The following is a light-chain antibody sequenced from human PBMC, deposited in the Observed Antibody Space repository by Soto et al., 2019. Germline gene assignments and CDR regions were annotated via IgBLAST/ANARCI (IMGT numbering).Light chain of an antibody. CDR1: NHVSSSY. Sequence: ELVLTQSPGTLSLSPGERATLSCRVRNHVSSSYLAWYQQKPGQAPKVLIYSASSMHTGIPARFSGSGSGTHFTLTITSLQAEDVAVYYRQQYYSSPPTFGQGTKVDIK. V-gene: IGKV3-20*01. CDR3: QQYYSSPPT. J-gene: IGKJ1*01. CDR2: SAS.